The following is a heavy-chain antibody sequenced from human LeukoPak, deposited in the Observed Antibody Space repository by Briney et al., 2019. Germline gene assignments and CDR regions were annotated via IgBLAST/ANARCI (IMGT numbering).Heavy chain of an antibody. J-gene: IGHJ3*02. CDR1: GDSISSYY. D-gene: IGHD3-10*01. CDR2: IYYTGST. Sequence: SETLSLTCTVSGDSISSYYWSWIRQPPGKGLEWIGYIYYTGSTYYNPSLKSRVTISVDTSKTQFSLQLNSVTPEDTAVYYCARNPLPITMVRGRVGTVAYIWGQGTMVTVSS. CDR3: ARNPLPITMVRGRVGTVAYI. V-gene: IGHV4-59*12.